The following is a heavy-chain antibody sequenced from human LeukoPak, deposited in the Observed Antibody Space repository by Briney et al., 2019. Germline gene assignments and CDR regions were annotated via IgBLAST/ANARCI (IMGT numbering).Heavy chain of an antibody. CDR3: ARGTLRSPVAGDKNYYYYMDV. CDR1: GYTFTSYY. J-gene: IGHJ6*03. D-gene: IGHD6-19*01. CDR2: INPNSGGT. Sequence: GASVKVSCKASGYTFTSYYMHWVRQAPGQGLEWMGWINPNSGGTNYAQKFQGRVTMTRDTSISTAYMELSRLRSDDTAVYYCARGTLRSPVAGDKNYYYYMDVWGKGTTVTVSS. V-gene: IGHV1-2*02.